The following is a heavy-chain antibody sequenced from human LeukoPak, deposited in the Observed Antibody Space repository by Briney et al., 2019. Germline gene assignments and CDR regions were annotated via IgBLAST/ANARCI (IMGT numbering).Heavy chain of an antibody. CDR2: ISWNSGSI. V-gene: IGHV3-9*01. CDR3: SKASWGTAMVTRFGY. Sequence: GGSLRLSFAASGFTFDDYAMHWVRQAPGKGLEWVSGISWNSGSIGYADSVKGRFTISRDNAKNSLYLQMNSLRAEDTALYYCSKASWGTAMVTRFGYWGQGTLVTVSS. D-gene: IGHD5-18*01. J-gene: IGHJ4*02. CDR1: GFTFDDYA.